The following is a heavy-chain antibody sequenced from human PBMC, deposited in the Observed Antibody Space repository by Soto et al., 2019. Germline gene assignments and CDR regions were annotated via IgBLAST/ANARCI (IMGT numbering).Heavy chain of an antibody. CDR2: IIRDGSRT. Sequence: EVQLVESGGGLVQPGGSLRLSCAASGFTFSSYWMHWVRQAPGKGLVWISRIIRDGSRTNYADSVKGRVTISRDNAKNTLYLEINSLRADDTAVYFCGRGGSGIYGMDIWGQGTTVTVSS. J-gene: IGHJ6*02. V-gene: IGHV3-74*01. D-gene: IGHD6-13*01. CDR1: GFTFSSYW. CDR3: GRGGSGIYGMDI.